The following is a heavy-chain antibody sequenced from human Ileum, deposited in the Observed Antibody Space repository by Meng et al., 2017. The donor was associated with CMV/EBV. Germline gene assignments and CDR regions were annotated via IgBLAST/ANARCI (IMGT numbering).Heavy chain of an antibody. D-gene: IGHD3-16*01. CDR1: GFSCRTRGEG. CDR2: IYWDEDK. V-gene: IGHV2-5*02. Sequence: QSTLKELRPALVQPTQTRTLHRPFSGFSCRTRGEGVGWIRKPPGKALEWLALIYWDEDKGYSPSLKRRLTITKDTSKNQVVLTMTNVDPVDTATYFCARSLYYSSYYFDYWGQGTLVTVSS. CDR3: ARSLYYSSYYFDY. J-gene: IGHJ4*02.